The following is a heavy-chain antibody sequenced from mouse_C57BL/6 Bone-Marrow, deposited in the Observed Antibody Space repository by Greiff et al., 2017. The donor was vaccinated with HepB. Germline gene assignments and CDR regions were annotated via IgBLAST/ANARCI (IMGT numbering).Heavy chain of an antibody. V-gene: IGHV1-26*01. CDR2: INPNNGGT. CDR1: GYTFTDYY. J-gene: IGHJ4*01. CDR3: ARDNYYGSSDYAMDY. Sequence: VQLKQSGPELVKPGASVKISCKASGYTFTDYYMNWVKQSHGKSLEWIGDINPNNGGTSYNQKFKGKATLTVDKSSSTAYMELRSLTSEDSAVYYCARDNYYGSSDYAMDYWGQGTSVTVSS. D-gene: IGHD1-1*01.